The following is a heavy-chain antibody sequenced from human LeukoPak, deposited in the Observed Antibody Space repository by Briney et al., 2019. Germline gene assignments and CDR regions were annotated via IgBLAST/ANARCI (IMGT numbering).Heavy chain of an antibody. CDR3: ARVDTAMVTYYYYMDV. Sequence: PSETLSLTCTVSGGSISSSSYYWGWIRQPPGKGLEWIGSIYYSGSTCYNPSLKSRVTISVDTSKNQFSLKLSSVTAADTAVYYCARVDTAMVTYYYYMDVWGKGTTVTVSS. D-gene: IGHD5-18*01. CDR2: IYYSGST. V-gene: IGHV4-39*07. CDR1: GGSISSSSYY. J-gene: IGHJ6*03.